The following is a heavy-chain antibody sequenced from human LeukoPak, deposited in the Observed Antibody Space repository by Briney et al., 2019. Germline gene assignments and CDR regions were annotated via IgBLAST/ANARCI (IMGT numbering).Heavy chain of an antibody. V-gene: IGHV3-23*01. CDR1: GFTFSSYA. D-gene: IGHD3-22*01. CDR3: ARDKSWLSERRPFDY. Sequence: GGSLRLSCAASGFTFSSYAMSWVRQAPGKGLEWVSAISGSGGSTYYADSVKGRFTISRDNSENTLYLQMNSLRAEDTAVYYCARDKSWLSERRPFDYWGQGTLVTVSS. CDR2: ISGSGGST. J-gene: IGHJ4*02.